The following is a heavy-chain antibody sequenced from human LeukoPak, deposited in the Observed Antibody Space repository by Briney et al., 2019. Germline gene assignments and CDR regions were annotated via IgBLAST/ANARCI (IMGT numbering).Heavy chain of an antibody. J-gene: IGHJ4*02. V-gene: IGHV3-9*01. CDR3: AKDKVAAMAETFDY. CDR1: GCTFDDYA. CDR2: ISWNSGSI. D-gene: IGHD5-18*01. Sequence: GRSLRLSCAGSGCTFDDYAMHWVRQAPGKGLEWVSGISWNSGSIGYADSVKGRFTISRDNAKNSLYLQMNSLRAEDTALYYCAKDKVAAMAETFDYWGQGTLVTVSS.